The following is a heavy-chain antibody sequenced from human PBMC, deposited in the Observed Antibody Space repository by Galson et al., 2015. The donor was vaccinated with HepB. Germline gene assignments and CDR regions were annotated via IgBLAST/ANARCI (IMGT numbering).Heavy chain of an antibody. D-gene: IGHD2-15*01. CDR3: AREGGYCSGGSCYSPIDY. Sequence: SLRLSCAASGFTFSSYAMHWVRQAPGKGLEWVAVISYNGSNKYYADSVQGRFTISRDNSKNTLYLQMNSLRAEDTAVYYCAREGGYCSGGSCYSPIDYWGQGTLVTVSS. CDR1: GFTFSSYA. CDR2: ISYNGSNK. V-gene: IGHV3-30-3*01. J-gene: IGHJ4*02.